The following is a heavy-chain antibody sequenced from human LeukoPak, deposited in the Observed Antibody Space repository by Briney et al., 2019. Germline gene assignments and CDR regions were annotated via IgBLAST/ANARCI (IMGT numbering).Heavy chain of an antibody. D-gene: IGHD6-19*01. Sequence: GGSLRLSCAASGFTFSNFAMTWVRQAPGKGLEWVSFISTGSGSIYYADSVKGRFSISRDNAKNSLYLQMTSLRAEDTAVYYCARIVIAVTGRDWFDPWGQGTLVTVSS. CDR1: GFTFSNFA. J-gene: IGHJ5*02. CDR2: ISTGSGSI. CDR3: ARIVIAVTGRDWFDP. V-gene: IGHV3-21*01.